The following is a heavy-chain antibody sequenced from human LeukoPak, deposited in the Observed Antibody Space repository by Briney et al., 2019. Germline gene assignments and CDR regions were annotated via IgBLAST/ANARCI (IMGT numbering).Heavy chain of an antibody. CDR2: IYYSGST. Sequence: SSQTLSLTCTVFGGSISSADYYWSWIRQPPGKGLEWIGYIYYSGSTYYNPSLKSRVTISVDTSKNQFSLKLSSVTAADTAVYYCVRTTYYYLSGSFFPSNWFDPWGQGTLVTVSS. V-gene: IGHV4-30-4*01. CDR3: VRTTYYYLSGSFFPSNWFDP. CDR1: GGSISSADYY. J-gene: IGHJ5*02. D-gene: IGHD3-10*01.